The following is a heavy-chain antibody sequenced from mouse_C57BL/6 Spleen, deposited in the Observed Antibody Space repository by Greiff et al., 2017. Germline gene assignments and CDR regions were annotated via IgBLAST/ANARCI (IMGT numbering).Heavy chain of an antibody. CDR3: ARGPIYYDYYYYAMDY. J-gene: IGHJ4*01. CDR2: INYDGSST. V-gene: IGHV5-16*01. CDR1: GFTFSDYY. Sequence: EVHLVESEGGLVQPGSSMKLSCTASGFTFSDYYMAWVRQVPEKGLEWVANINYDGSSTYYLDSLKSRFIISRDNAKNILYLQMSSLKSEDTATYYCARGPIYYDYYYYAMDYWGQGTSVTVSS. D-gene: IGHD2-4*01.